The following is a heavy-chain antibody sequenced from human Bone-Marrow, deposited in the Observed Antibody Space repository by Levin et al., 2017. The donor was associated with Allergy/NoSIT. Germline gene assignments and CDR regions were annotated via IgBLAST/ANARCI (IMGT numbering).Heavy chain of an antibody. CDR3: ARDGSTVVRFDY. Sequence: GGSLRLSCAASGFTFSSYAMHWVRQAPGKGLEWVAVISYDGSNKYYADSVKGRFTISRDNSKNTLYLQMNSLRAEDTAVYYCARDGSTVVRFDYWGQGTLVTVSS. V-gene: IGHV3-30*04. J-gene: IGHJ4*02. CDR2: ISYDGSNK. CDR1: GFTFSSYA. D-gene: IGHD4-23*01.